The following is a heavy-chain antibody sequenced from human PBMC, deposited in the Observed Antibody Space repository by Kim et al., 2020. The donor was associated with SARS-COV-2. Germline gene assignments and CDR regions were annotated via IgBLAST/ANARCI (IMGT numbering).Heavy chain of an antibody. D-gene: IGHD3-16*01. J-gene: IGHJ4*02. Sequence: GGSLRLSCAASGFTFSSYAMSWVRQAPGKGLERVSSISDRGDRTSDADSVKGRFTISRDNSKNTLYLTMDRLRAEDTTVYYCAKCDGGPSPGIDYWGQG. CDR2: ISDRGDRT. CDR1: GFTFSSYA. CDR3: AKCDGGPSPGIDY. V-gene: IGHV3-23*01.